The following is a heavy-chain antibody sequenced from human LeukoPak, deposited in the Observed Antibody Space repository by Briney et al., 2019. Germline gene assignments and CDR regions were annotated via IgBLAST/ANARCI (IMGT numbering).Heavy chain of an antibody. Sequence: GGSLRLSCAVSGFTFSSFDMHWVRQPTGQGLEWVLTIGTASDTYYPGSVEGRFTLSRDNAKNSLYLQMNSLTAGDTAVYYCARGPPRGKYYYMDVWGKGTTVTVSS. V-gene: IGHV3-13*01. CDR1: GFTFSSFD. CDR3: ARGPPRGKYYYMDV. J-gene: IGHJ6*03. D-gene: IGHD1-1*01. CDR2: IGTASDT.